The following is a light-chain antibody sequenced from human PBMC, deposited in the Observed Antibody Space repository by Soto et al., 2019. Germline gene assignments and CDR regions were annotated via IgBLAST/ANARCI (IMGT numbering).Light chain of an antibody. CDR3: QQYGSSGT. CDR1: QGVYHN. CDR2: GAS. Sequence: ELVMTQSPATLSVSPGDSSTLSRRASQGVYHNLAWYQQKPGQAPMLLIYGASTRATGIPARFSGSGSGTDFTLTISRLEPEDFAVYYCQQYGSSGTFGQGTKVDIK. V-gene: IGKV3-15*01. J-gene: IGKJ1*01.